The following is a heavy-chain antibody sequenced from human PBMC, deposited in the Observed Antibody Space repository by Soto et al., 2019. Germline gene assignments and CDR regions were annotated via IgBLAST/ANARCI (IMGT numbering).Heavy chain of an antibody. J-gene: IGHJ5*02. CDR3: AKDRSVDTRDWFDP. D-gene: IGHD5-18*01. Sequence: PGGSLRLSCAASGFTFGTYAMNWVRQAPGKGLEWVSSITGSGGSTYYADSVKGRFTISRDNSKNTLYLQMNSLRADDTAVYYCAKDRSVDTRDWFDPWGQGTLVTVSS. CDR2: ITGSGGST. V-gene: IGHV3-23*01. CDR1: GFTFGTYA.